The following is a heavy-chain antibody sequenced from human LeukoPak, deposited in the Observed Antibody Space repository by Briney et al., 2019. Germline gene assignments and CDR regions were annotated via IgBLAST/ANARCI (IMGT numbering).Heavy chain of an antibody. Sequence: GGSLRLSCAASGFTVSSNYMSWVRQAPGKGLEWVSVLYSGGRTYYADSVKGRFTISRDNSKKTLYLQMNSLRAEDTAVYYCARAFGSGAYDFDYWGQGTLVTVSS. CDR1: GFTVSSNY. J-gene: IGHJ4*02. CDR2: LYSGGRT. D-gene: IGHD3-16*01. V-gene: IGHV3-53*01. CDR3: ARAFGSGAYDFDY.